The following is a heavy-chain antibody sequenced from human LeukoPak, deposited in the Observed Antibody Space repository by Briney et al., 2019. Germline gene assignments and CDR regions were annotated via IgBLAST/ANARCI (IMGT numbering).Heavy chain of an antibody. J-gene: IGHJ6*03. CDR1: GGSFSGDF. CDR2: INHSGSI. Sequence: SETLSLTCAVYGGSFSGDFWSWIRQSPGKGLEWIGEINHSGSINYNSSLKSRVTISVDTSKNQFSLKVSSVTAADTAVYYCARRMGRRFGERYYYYHYMDVWGKGTTVTISS. CDR3: ARRMGRRFGERYYYYHYMDV. D-gene: IGHD3-10*01. V-gene: IGHV4-34*01.